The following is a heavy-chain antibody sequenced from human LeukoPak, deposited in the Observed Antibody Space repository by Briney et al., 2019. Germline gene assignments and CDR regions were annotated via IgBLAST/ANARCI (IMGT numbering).Heavy chain of an antibody. J-gene: IGHJ4*02. V-gene: IGHV3-7*01. CDR3: ASLIAVAGTVDY. Sequence: PGGSLRLSCAASGFTFSSYWMSWVRQAPGKGLEWVANIKQDGREKYYVDSVKGRFTISRDNAKNSLYLQMNSLRAEDTAAYYCASLIAVAGTVDYWGQGTLVTVSS. CDR2: IKQDGREK. D-gene: IGHD6-19*01. CDR1: GFTFSSYW.